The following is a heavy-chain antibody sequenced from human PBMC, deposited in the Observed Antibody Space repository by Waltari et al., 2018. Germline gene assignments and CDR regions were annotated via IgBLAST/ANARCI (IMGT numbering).Heavy chain of an antibody. CDR2: IWYDGSNK. V-gene: IGHV3-33*01. D-gene: IGHD6-13*01. Sequence: QVQLVESGGGVVQPGRSLRLSCAASGFTFSSYGMHWVRQAPGKGLEWVAVIWYDGSNKYYAESVKGRFTISRDNSKNTLYLQMNSLRAEDTAVYYCAGWKGKAAAGIESDYWGQGTLVTVSS. CDR1: GFTFSSYG. J-gene: IGHJ4*02. CDR3: AGWKGKAAAGIESDY.